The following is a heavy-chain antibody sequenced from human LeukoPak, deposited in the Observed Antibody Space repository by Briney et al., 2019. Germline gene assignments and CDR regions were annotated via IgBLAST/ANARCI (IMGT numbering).Heavy chain of an antibody. CDR1: GYTFTGYY. J-gene: IGHJ5*02. Sequence: ASVTVSSKASGYTFTGYYMHWVQQAPGQGLEWMGWINPNSGGTNYAQKFQGRVTMTRDTSISTAYMELSRLRSDDTAVYYCARDQGIYKFDPWGQGTLVTVSS. D-gene: IGHD1-1*01. CDR3: ARDQGIYKFDP. V-gene: IGHV1-2*02. CDR2: INPNSGGT.